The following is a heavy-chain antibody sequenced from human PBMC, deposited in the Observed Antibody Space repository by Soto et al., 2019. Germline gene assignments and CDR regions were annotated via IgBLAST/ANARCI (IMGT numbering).Heavy chain of an antibody. V-gene: IGHV3-30*18. CDR1: GFTFSSYG. CDR2: ISYDGSNK. CDR3: AKDLYDFWSGYPPYNWFDP. D-gene: IGHD3-3*01. Sequence: QVQLVESGGGVVQPGRSLRLSCAASGFTFSSYGMHWVRQAPGKGLEWVAVISYDGSNKYYADSVKGRFTISRDNSKNTLYLQKNSLRAEDTAVYYCAKDLYDFWSGYPPYNWFDPWGQGTLVTVSS. J-gene: IGHJ5*02.